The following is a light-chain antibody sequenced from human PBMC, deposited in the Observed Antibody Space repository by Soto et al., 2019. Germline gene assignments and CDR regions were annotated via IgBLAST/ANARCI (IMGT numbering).Light chain of an antibody. CDR3: QQRSNWPPFA. J-gene: IGKJ3*01. Sequence: EIVLTQSPATLSLSPGERATLSCRASQSVSSYLVWYQQKPGQAPRLLIYDASTRATGVPARFSGSGSGTDFTLTISSLEPEDVAVYYCQQRSNWPPFAFGPGTTVDIK. CDR2: DAS. CDR1: QSVSSY. V-gene: IGKV3-11*01.